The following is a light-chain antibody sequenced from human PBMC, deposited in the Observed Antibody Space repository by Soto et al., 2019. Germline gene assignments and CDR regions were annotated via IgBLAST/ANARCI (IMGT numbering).Light chain of an antibody. V-gene: IGLV2-14*03. Sequence: QSALTQPASVSGSPGQSITISCTGASSDVGDYKYASWYQHHPGKAPKLIIYDVSDRPSGVSSRFSGSQSGNTASLTISGLQADDEADYYCSSYASSTTVLFGGGTKLTVL. J-gene: IGLJ2*01. CDR3: SSYASSTTVL. CDR1: SSDVGDYKY. CDR2: DVS.